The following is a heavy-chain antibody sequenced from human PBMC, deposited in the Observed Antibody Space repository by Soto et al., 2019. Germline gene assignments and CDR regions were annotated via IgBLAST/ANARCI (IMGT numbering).Heavy chain of an antibody. CDR1: GGSISSSSYY. V-gene: IGHV4-39*01. CDR2: IYYSGST. Sequence: QLQLQESGPGLVKPSETLSLTCTVSGGSISSSSYYWGWIRQPPGKGLEWIGSIYYSGSTYYNPSLKSRVTISVDTSKNQFSLKLSSVTAADTAVYYCARRRRVSGQLVHYYYYMDVWGKGTTVTVSS. CDR3: ARRRRVSGQLVHYYYYMDV. D-gene: IGHD6-6*01. J-gene: IGHJ6*03.